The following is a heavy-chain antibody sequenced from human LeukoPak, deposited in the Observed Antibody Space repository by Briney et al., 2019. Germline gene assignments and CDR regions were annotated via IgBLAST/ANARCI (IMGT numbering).Heavy chain of an antibody. CDR2: ISGGGTTI. CDR3: ARDSTYDSSGYFLYYFDY. J-gene: IGHJ4*02. D-gene: IGHD3-22*01. CDR1: GFTFNSFE. V-gene: IGHV3-48*03. Sequence: GGSLRLSCAASGFTFNSFEMNWVRQAPGKGLEWTSYISGGGTTIYYANSVKGRFTISRDNAKNSLYLQMNSLRDEDTAVYYCARDSTYDSSGYFLYYFDYWGQGTLVTVSS.